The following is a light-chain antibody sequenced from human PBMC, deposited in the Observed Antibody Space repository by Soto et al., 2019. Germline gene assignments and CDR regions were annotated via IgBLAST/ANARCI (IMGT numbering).Light chain of an antibody. CDR2: GTS. Sequence: EIVMTQSPATLSVSPGERATLSCRASQSISINLAWYQQKPGQAPRLLMYGTSTRATGIPARFSGSGSGTEFTLTISSLQSEDFAVYYCQQYNNWPETFGQGTKLEIK. V-gene: IGKV3-15*01. CDR3: QQYNNWPET. CDR1: QSISIN. J-gene: IGKJ2*01.